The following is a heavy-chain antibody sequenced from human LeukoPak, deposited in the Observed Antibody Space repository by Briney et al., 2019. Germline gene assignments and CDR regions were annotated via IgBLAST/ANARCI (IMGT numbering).Heavy chain of an antibody. V-gene: IGHV4-34*01. J-gene: IGHJ4*02. D-gene: IGHD6-13*01. CDR2: INHSGST. CDR1: GGSFSGYY. CDR3: ARTLGNY. Sequence: PSETLSLTCAVYGGSFSGYYWSWIRQPPGKGLEWIGEINHSGSTNYNPSLKSRVTISVDTSKNQFSLKLSPVTAADTAVYYCARTLGNYWGQGTLVTVSS.